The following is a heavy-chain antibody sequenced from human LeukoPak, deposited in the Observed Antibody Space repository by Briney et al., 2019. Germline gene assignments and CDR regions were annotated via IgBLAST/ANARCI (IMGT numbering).Heavy chain of an antibody. J-gene: IGHJ4*02. CDR2: IYTSGST. Sequence: SETLSLTCTVSGSAISSYYWSWIRQPAGKGLERIGRIYTSGSTNYNPSLKSRVTMSVDTSRNQFSLKLSSVTAADTAVYYCERTRVVAATLYYFDYWGQGTLVTVSS. V-gene: IGHV4-4*07. CDR1: GSAISSYY. CDR3: ERTRVVAATLYYFDY. D-gene: IGHD2-15*01.